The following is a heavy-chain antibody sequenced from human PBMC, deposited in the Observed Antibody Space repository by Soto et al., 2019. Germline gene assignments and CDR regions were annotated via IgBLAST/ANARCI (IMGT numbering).Heavy chain of an antibody. J-gene: IGHJ6*02. CDR1: GGSISSGPYS. V-gene: IGHV4-39*01. CDR2: FYYSGST. Sequence: QLQLQESGPGLVKPSETLSLTCTVSGGSISSGPYSWGWIRQPPGQGLVGIGPFYYSGSTHYNPSLESSVTISVDTSKNQFSLEASSVTAADTSVYYCAGLGGYCGTTSCSGYYAMDVWGQGTTVTVSS. D-gene: IGHD2-2*01. CDR3: AGLGGYCGTTSCSGYYAMDV.